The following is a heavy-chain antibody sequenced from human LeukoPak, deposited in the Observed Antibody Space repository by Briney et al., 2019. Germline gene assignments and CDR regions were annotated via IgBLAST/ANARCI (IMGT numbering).Heavy chain of an antibody. D-gene: IGHD6-13*01. Sequence: ASVKVSCKASGYTFTGYYMHWVRQAPGQGLEWMGWINPNSGGTNYAQKFQGRVTMTRDTSISTAYMELSRLRSDDTAVYYCARDREYSSSWYFGTDYFDYWGQGTLVTVSS. CDR2: INPNSGGT. CDR1: GYTFTGYY. J-gene: IGHJ4*02. V-gene: IGHV1-2*02. CDR3: ARDREYSSSWYFGTDYFDY.